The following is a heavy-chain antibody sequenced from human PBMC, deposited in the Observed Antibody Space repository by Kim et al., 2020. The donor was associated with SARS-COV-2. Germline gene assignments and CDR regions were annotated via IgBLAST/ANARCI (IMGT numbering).Heavy chain of an antibody. V-gene: IGHV4-39*01. J-gene: IGHJ4*02. Sequence: STYYNPSLRSRVTISVDTSKNQFSLKLSSVTAADTAVYYCARGGYSYGPDWGQGTLVTVSS. CDR3: ARGGYSYGPD. CDR2: ST. D-gene: IGHD5-18*01.